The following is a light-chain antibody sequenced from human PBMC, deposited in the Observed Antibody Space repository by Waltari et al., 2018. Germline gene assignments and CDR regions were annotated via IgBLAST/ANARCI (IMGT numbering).Light chain of an antibody. CDR1: TSNIGSNS. V-gene: IGLV1-44*01. CDR3: ESWDDSLNGRL. CDR2: NNE. Sequence: QSVLTRPPSASGTPGQRVTISCSGSTSNIGSNSVKWYQQFPGADPKLLVYNNEQRPSGVPDRVSGSRSGTSASLAISGLQSEDEADYYCESWDDSLNGRLFGGGTALTVL. J-gene: IGLJ3*02.